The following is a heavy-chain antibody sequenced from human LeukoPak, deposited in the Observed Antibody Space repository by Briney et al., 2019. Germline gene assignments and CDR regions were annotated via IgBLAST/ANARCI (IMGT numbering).Heavy chain of an antibody. V-gene: IGHV4-39*01. J-gene: IGHJ6*03. D-gene: IGHD2-15*01. CDR1: GGSISISSYY. CDR2: IYYSGST. CDR3: ARTASMVAPRTTSLQDYYYMDV. Sequence: PSETLSLTCTVSGGSISISSYYWGWIRQPPGKGLEWIGSIYYSGSTYYNPSLKSRVTISVDTSKNQFSLKLSSVTAADTAVYYCARTASMVAPRTTSLQDYYYMDVWGKGTTVTVSS.